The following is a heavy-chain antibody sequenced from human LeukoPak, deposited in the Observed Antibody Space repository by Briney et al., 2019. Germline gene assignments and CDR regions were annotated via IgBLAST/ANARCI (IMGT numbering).Heavy chain of an antibody. CDR3: ARGDLFDVSYYMDV. CDR1: GFTFSSYG. D-gene: IGHD3-10*01. J-gene: IGHJ6*03. V-gene: IGHV3-33*01. CDR2: IWYDGSNK. Sequence: GRSLRLSCAASGFTFSSYGMHWVRQAPGKGLEWVAVIWYDGSNKYYADSVKGRFTISRDNAKNSLYLQMNSLRAEDTAVYYCARGDLFDVSYYMDVWGKGTTVTVSS.